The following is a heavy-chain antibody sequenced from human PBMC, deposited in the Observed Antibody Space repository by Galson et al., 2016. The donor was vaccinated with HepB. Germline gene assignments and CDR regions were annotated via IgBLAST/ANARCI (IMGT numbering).Heavy chain of an antibody. CDR2: ISIYNGNT. CDR1: GYTFSDYG. D-gene: IGHD2-2*01. CDR3: ARDAVGTTARPYYFDH. V-gene: IGHV1-18*04. J-gene: IGHJ4*02. Sequence: SVKVSCKASGYTFSDYGFNWVRQAPGQGLEWMGWISIYNGNTNYAQKVQGRVAMTTDTYTTTVYMELRSLTPDDTAVYFCARDAVGTTARPYYFDHWGQGTLATVSS.